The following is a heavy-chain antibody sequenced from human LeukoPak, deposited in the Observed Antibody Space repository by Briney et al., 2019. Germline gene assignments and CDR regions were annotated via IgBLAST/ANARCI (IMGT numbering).Heavy chain of an antibody. CDR1: GGSISSSSYY. D-gene: IGHD3-10*01. Sequence: SETLSLTCTVSGGSISSSSYYWGWIRQPPGKGLEWIGSIYYSGSTYYNPSRKSRVTISVDTSKNQFSLKLSSVTAADTAVYYCARLHYGSGSSLLFDYWGQGTLVTVSS. J-gene: IGHJ4*02. CDR3: ARLHYGSGSSLLFDY. CDR2: IYYSGST. V-gene: IGHV4-39*01.